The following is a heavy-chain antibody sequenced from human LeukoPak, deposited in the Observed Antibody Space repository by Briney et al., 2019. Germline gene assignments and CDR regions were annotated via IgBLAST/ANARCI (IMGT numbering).Heavy chain of an antibody. Sequence: PGGSLRLSCAASGFTFSSYGMHWVRQAPGKGLEWVAFIQYDVSSEYYADSVKGRFTVSRDNSKNTLHLQMNSLRAEDTAVYYCAKSDASRIPYCSGGSCYLGLYGYWGQGTLVTVSS. CDR2: IQYDVSSE. CDR1: GFTFSSYG. J-gene: IGHJ4*02. CDR3: AKSDASRIPYCSGGSCYLGLYGY. D-gene: IGHD2-15*01. V-gene: IGHV3-30*02.